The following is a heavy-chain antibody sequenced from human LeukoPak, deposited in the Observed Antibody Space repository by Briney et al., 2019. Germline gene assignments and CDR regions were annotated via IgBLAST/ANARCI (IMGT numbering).Heavy chain of an antibody. J-gene: IGHJ3*02. V-gene: IGHV4-59*12. CDR3: ARDHDYGDYGPGAFDI. CDR1: GGSISSYY. D-gene: IGHD4-17*01. CDR2: IYYSGST. Sequence: SETLSLTCTVSGGSISSYYWSWIRQPPGKGLEWIGYIYYSGSTNYNPSLKSRVTISVDTSKNQFSLQLNSVTPEDTAVYYCARDHDYGDYGPGAFDIWGQGTMVTVSS.